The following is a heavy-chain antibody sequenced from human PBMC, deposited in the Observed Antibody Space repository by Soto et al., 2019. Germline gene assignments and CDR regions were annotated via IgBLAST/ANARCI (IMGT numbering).Heavy chain of an antibody. CDR2: ISAYNGNT. V-gene: IGHV1-18*04. Sequence: QVQLVQSGAEVKKPGASVKVTCKASGYTFTSYGISWVRQAPGQGREWMGWISAYNGNTNYAQKLQARVTMTTDTSQRTAYMELRSLRSDDTAVYYCARDSRPYSGSLCWDYWGQGTLVTVSS. CDR3: ARDSRPYSGSLCWDY. CDR1: GYTFTSYG. J-gene: IGHJ4*02. D-gene: IGHD1-26*01.